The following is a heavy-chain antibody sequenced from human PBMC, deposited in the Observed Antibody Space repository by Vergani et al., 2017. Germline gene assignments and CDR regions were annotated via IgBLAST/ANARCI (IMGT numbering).Heavy chain of an antibody. CDR2: INHSGST. CDR1: GGSFSGYY. V-gene: IGHV4-34*01. D-gene: IGHD4-17*01. J-gene: IGHJ4*02. CDR3: ARVAGSVTSYYFDY. Sequence: QVQLQQWGAGLLKPSETLSLTCAVYGGSFSGYYWSWIRQPPGKGLEWIGEINHSGSTNYNPSLKSRVTISVDTSKNQFSLKLSSVTAADTAVYYCARVAGSVTSYYFDYWGQGTLVTVSS.